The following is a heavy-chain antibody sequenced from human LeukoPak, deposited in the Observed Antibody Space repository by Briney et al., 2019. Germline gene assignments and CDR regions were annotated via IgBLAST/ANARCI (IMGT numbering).Heavy chain of an antibody. V-gene: IGHV3-53*01. CDR2: IYSGGST. CDR3: ARGSGSTVTMRHFDY. D-gene: IGHD4-17*01. Sequence: GGSLRLSCAASGFTVSSNYMSWVRQAPGKGLEWVSVIYSGGSTYYADSVKGRFTISRDNSKNTSYLQMNSLRAEDTAVYYCARGSGSTVTMRHFDYWGQGTLVTVSS. CDR1: GFTVSSNY. J-gene: IGHJ4*02.